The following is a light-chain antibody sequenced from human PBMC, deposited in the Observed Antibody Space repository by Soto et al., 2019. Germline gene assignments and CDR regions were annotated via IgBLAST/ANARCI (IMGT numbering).Light chain of an antibody. V-gene: IGKV2-30*01. J-gene: IGKJ1*01. CDR1: QSLVYSDGNTY. Sequence: DVVMTQSPLSLPVTLGQPASISCRSSQSLVYSDGNTYLSWCQQRPGQSPRRLIDQVSNRDSGVAGRFSGSGSGADFALKISRVEAEDVGIYYCVQGTRWPRWTFGQGTKVEIK. CDR2: QVS. CDR3: VQGTRWPRWT.